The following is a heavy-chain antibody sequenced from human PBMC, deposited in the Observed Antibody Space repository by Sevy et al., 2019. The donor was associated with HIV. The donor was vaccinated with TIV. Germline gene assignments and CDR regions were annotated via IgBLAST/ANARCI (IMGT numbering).Heavy chain of an antibody. J-gene: IGHJ5*02. CDR1: GGSISSRNW. V-gene: IGHV4-4*02. Sequence: SETLSLTCGVSGGSISSRNWWHWVRQPPGKGLEWIGEIYRSGSTNYNPSLKRRVTISVDHSKNQFSLQLNSVTAADTAVYYCASGFDIPRGFDPWGQGTLVTVSS. CDR3: ASGFDIPRGFDP. CDR2: IYRSGST. D-gene: IGHD3-10*01.